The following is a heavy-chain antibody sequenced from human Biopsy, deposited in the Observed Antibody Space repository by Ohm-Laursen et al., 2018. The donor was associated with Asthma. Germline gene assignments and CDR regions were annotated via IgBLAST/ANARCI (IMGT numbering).Heavy chain of an antibody. D-gene: IGHD2-8*01. CDR1: RGSFRGYV. CDR3: ASGPQWSGLDV. Sequence: SETLSLTCAYRGSFRGYVWTWIRQPPGKGLEWIGEIPQGGATTFNPSLKSRVTISIDPSKSQLSLRLTSITAADTAVYYCASGPQWSGLDVWGQGTTVTVPS. CDR2: IPQGGAT. V-gene: IGHV4-34*01. J-gene: IGHJ6*02.